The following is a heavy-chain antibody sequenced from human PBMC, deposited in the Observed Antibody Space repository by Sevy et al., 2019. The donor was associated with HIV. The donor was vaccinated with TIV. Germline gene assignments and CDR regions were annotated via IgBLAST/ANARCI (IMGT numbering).Heavy chain of an antibody. CDR2: VNPEGGDT. Sequence: ASVKVSCKASGYTFTGYYVHWMRQAPGQGLEWMGWVNPEGGDTNYAQNFQGRVTMTRDTSINTAYMELSSLTSDDTVVYYCARGSEVRGSTNTAFEIWGQGTMVTVSS. CDR3: ARGSEVRGSTNTAFEI. J-gene: IGHJ3*02. D-gene: IGHD2-8*01. V-gene: IGHV1-2*02. CDR1: GYTFTGYY.